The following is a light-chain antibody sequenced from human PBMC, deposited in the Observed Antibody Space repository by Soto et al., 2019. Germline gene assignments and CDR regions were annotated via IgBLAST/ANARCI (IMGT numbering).Light chain of an antibody. CDR1: SSDVGDYNY. Sequence: QSALTQPRSVSGSPGKSVTISCTGTSSDVGDYNYVSWYQQHPGKAPKFIIYEVSKRPSGVPDRFSGSKSGNTASLTISGLQAEDEADYYCCSYAGTYTVVFGGGTKLTVL. J-gene: IGLJ2*01. V-gene: IGLV2-11*01. CDR3: CSYAGTYTVV. CDR2: EVS.